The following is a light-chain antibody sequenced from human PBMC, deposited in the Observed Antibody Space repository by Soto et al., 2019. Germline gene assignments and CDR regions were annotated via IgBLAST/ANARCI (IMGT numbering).Light chain of an antibody. CDR3: QQRINWPIT. CDR1: QSVSSY. CDR2: DAS. J-gene: IGKJ5*01. V-gene: IGKV3-11*01. Sequence: EIVLTQSPDTLSLSPGERATLSCRASQSVSSYLAWYQQKPGQAPRLLIYDASNRATGIPARFSGSGSGTDFTLTISSLEPEDFAVYYCQQRINWPITFGQGTRLEIK.